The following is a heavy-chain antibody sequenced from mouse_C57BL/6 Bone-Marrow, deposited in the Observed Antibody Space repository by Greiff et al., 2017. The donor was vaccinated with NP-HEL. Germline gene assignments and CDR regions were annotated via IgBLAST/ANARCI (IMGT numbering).Heavy chain of an antibody. Sequence: QVQLQQSGPELVKPGASVKISCKASGYAFSSSWMNWVKQRPGQGLEWIGRIYPGDGDTNYNGKFKGKATLTADKSSSTAYMQLSSLTSEDSAVYFCAPGLGRFDYWGQGTTLTVSS. CDR3: APGLGRFDY. J-gene: IGHJ2*01. D-gene: IGHD4-1*01. V-gene: IGHV1-82*01. CDR1: GYAFSSSW. CDR2: IYPGDGDT.